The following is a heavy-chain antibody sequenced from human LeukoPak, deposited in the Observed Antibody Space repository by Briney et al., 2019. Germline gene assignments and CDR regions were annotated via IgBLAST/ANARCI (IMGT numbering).Heavy chain of an antibody. V-gene: IGHV4-34*01. Sequence: PSETLSLTCAVYGGSFSGYYWSWIRQPPGKGLEWIGEINHSGSTNYNPSLKSRVTISVDTSKNQFSLKLSSVTAADTAVYYCARGLLRYFDWSPRDNWFDPWGQGTLVTVSS. CDR2: INHSGST. J-gene: IGHJ5*02. D-gene: IGHD3-9*01. CDR3: ARGLLRYFDWSPRDNWFDP. CDR1: GGSFSGYY.